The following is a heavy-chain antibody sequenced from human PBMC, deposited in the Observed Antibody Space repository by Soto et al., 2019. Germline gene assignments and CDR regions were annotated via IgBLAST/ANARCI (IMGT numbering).Heavy chain of an antibody. J-gene: IGHJ6*02. CDR2: IYHCGST. V-gene: IGHV4-4*02. CDR1: GGSISSSNW. D-gene: IGHD1-26*01. Sequence: SETLSLTCAVSGGSISSSNWWSWVRQPPGKGLEWIGEIYHCGSTNYNPSLKSRVTISVDKSKNQFSLKLSSVTAADTAVYYCARVSGSYYYGMDVWGQGTTVTVS. CDR3: ARVSGSYYYGMDV.